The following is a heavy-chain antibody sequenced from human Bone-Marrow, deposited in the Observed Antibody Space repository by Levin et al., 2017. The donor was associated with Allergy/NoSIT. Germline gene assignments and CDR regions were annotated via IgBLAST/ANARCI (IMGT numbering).Heavy chain of an antibody. CDR2: ISGSSSFI. V-gene: IGHV3-21*01. D-gene: IGHD4/OR15-4a*01. CDR3: ARDPTSSNYDFDY. CDR1: GFTFSTYS. Sequence: SGGSLRLSCAASGFTFSTYSMNWVRQAPGKGLEWVSSISGSSSFIYYADSLKGRFTISRDNAKNSLFLQMNSLRAEDTAVYYCARDPTSSNYDFDYWGQGTLVTVSS. J-gene: IGHJ4*02.